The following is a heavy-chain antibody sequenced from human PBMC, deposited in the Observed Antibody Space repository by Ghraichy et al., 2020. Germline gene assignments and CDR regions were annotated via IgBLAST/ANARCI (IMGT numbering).Heavy chain of an antibody. CDR2: TYCDDDK. Sequence: SGPTLVKPTQTLTLTCTFSGFSLNTLEVGVGWIRQPPRRAPEWLALTYCDDDKCYSPSAKRSLTLQTYNSRVILTVSNMDPIDTATYYCVHVSLASGAVPGAPSFQVGHWGQGLLVTVTS. CDR3: VHVSLASGAVPGAPSFQVGH. D-gene: IGHD6-19*01. CDR1: GFSLNTLEVG. J-gene: IGHJ4*02. V-gene: IGHV2-5*02.